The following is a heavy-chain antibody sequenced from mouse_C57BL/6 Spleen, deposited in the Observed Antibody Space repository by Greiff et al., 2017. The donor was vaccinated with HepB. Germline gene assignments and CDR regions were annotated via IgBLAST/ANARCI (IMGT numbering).Heavy chain of an antibody. CDR1: GYTFTSYW. CDR3: AKGPTGAMDY. Sequence: VQLQQSGAELVMPGASVKLSCKASGYTFTSYWMHWVKQRPGQGLEWIGEIDPSDSYTNYNQKFKGKSTLTVDKSSSTAYMQLSSLTSEDSAVYYCAKGPTGAMDYWGQGTSVTVSS. CDR2: IDPSDSYT. V-gene: IGHV1-69*01. J-gene: IGHJ4*01. D-gene: IGHD3-3*01.